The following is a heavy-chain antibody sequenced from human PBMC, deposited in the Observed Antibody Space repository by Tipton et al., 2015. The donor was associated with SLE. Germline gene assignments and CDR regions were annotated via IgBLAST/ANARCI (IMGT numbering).Heavy chain of an antibody. Sequence: TLSLTCTVSGGSISSYYWSWIRQPPGKGLEWIGYIYYSGSTNYNPSLKSRVTISVDTSKNQFSLKLSSVTAADTAVYYCARSFDYWYFDLWGRGTLVTVSP. J-gene: IGHJ2*01. CDR2: IYYSGST. V-gene: IGHV4-59*01. CDR1: GGSISSYY. CDR3: ARSFDYWYFDL. D-gene: IGHD3-9*01.